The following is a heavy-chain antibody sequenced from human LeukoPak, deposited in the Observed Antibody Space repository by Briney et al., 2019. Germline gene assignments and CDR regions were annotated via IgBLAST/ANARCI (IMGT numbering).Heavy chain of an antibody. V-gene: IGHV4-39*07. J-gene: IGHJ2*01. CDR3: ARDPVVPATSMQFDWYFDL. D-gene: IGHD2-15*01. CDR2: IYYSGST. Sequence: PSETLSLTCTVSGGSISSSSYYWGWIRQPPGKGLEWIGSIYYSGSTYYNPSLKSRVTISVHTSKNQFSLKLTSVTAADTAVYYCARDPVVPATSMQFDWYFDLWGRGTLVTVSS. CDR1: GGSISSSSYY.